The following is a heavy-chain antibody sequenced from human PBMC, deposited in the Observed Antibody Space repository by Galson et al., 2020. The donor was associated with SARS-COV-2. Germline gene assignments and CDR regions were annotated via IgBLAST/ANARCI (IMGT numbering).Heavy chain of an antibody. CDR1: GYTFTAYY. D-gene: IGHD5-12*01. CDR2: LNPNTGGT. CDR3: ARETEMATFNYFDY. Sequence: ASVKVSCKTSGYTFTAYYIHWVRQAPGQGLAWMGWLNPNTGGTNYAQKFQGWVTMTRDTSISTAYMALSRLKSDDTAVYYCARETEMATFNYFDYWGQGTLVTVSS. V-gene: IGHV1-2*04. J-gene: IGHJ4*02.